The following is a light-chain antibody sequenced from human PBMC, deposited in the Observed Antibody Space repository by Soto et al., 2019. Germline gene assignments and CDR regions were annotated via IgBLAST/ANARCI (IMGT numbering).Light chain of an antibody. CDR2: GAS. J-gene: IGKJ1*01. Sequence: EIVMTQSPATLSVSPGERATLSCRASQSVSSNLAWYQQKPGQAPRLLIYGASTRATGIPARFSGSGSGTEVTLTISSLQSEDFAVYYCQQYNNWARTFSQGTKV. CDR3: QQYNNWART. V-gene: IGKV3-15*01. CDR1: QSVSSN.